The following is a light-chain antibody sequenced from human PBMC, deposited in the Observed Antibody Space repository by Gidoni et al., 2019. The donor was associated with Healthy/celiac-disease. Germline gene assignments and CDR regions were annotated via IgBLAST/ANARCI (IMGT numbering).Light chain of an antibody. CDR1: QSVLYSSNNKNY. CDR2: WAS. CDR3: QQYYSTPGT. V-gene: IGKV4-1*01. Sequence: DIVMTQSPDSLAVSLVERATINCKSSQSVLYSSNNKNYLAWYQQKPGQPPKLLIYWASTRESGVPDRFSGSGSGTDFTLTISSLQAEDVAVYYCQQYYSTPGTFGQGTKLEIK. J-gene: IGKJ2*01.